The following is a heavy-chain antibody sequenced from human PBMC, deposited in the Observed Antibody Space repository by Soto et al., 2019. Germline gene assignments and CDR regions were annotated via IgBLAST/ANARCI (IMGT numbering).Heavy chain of an antibody. Sequence: PGGSLRLSCSASGFTFSSYAMHWVRQAPGKGLEYVSSISTNGGSTHYADSVKGRFTISRDNSKNTQYLQMSSLRADDTAVYYCAREKPISITIFGGPDYYYYGMYVWGQGTTVTVSS. J-gene: IGHJ6*02. D-gene: IGHD3-3*01. CDR3: AREKPISITIFGGPDYYYYGMYV. V-gene: IGHV3-64D*06. CDR1: GFTFSSYA. CDR2: ISTNGGST.